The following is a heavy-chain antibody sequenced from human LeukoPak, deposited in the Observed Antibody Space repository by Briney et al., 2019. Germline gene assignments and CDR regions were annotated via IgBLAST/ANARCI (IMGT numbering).Heavy chain of an antibody. CDR2: IYYSGST. Sequence: SETLSLTCTVSGGSISSYYWSWIRQPPGKGLEWIGYIYYSGSTNYNPSLKSRVTISVDTSKNQFSLKLSSVTAADTAVYYCARERSSVTTNRKVFDYWGQGTLVTVSS. J-gene: IGHJ4*02. V-gene: IGHV4-59*01. CDR3: ARERSSVTTNRKVFDY. D-gene: IGHD4-17*01. CDR1: GGSISSYY.